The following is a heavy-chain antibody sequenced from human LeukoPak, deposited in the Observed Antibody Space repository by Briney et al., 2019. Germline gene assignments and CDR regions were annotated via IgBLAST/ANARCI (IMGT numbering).Heavy chain of an antibody. D-gene: IGHD6-19*01. Sequence: SQTLSLTCGLSGDSISSGDYTRSWIRQPPGNGLEWIGYIYHSGHTNYNPSLKSRVSISVDRSKNQFSLKLRSVTAADTAVYYCARARESMTTAGSFFDFWGQGTLVTVSS. J-gene: IGHJ4*02. CDR3: ARARESMTTAGSFFDF. CDR1: GDSISSGDYT. V-gene: IGHV4-30-2*01. CDR2: IYHSGHT.